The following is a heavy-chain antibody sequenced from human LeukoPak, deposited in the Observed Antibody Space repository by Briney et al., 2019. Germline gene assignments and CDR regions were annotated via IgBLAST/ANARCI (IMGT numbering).Heavy chain of an antibody. CDR3: AGGDRNGWYFDF. CDR1: GFTFSSYA. V-gene: IGHV3-20*04. J-gene: IGHJ4*02. D-gene: IGHD6-19*01. Sequence: PVGSLRLSCAASGFTFSSYAMSWVRQVPGKGLEWVSGINWNGGSTGYADSVKGRFTISRDNAKNSLYLQMNSLRAEDTALYYCAGGDRNGWYFDFWGQGILVTVSS. CDR2: INWNGGST.